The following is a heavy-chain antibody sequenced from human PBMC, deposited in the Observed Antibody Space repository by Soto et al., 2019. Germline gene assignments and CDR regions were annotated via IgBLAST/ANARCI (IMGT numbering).Heavy chain of an antibody. CDR1: GLTLSHYW. CDR3: ERLSAIYDF. D-gene: IGHD3-9*01. CDR2: ISNDERNI. V-gene: IGHV3-74*01. Sequence: EVLLVESGGGLVQPGGAMSLACAASGLTLSHYWMHWVRQVPGKGLVWVAEISNDERNIRTSYADSVKCRFTGSRDYAKDTLYMQMTILKVYDMFVYYCERLSAIYDFWGQGAQINVSS. J-gene: IGHJ4*01.